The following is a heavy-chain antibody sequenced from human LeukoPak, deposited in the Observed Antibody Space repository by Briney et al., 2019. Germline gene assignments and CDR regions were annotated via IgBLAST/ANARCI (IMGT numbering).Heavy chain of an antibody. CDR2: IYSGGST. CDR1: GFTVSSNY. Sequence: PGGSLRLSCAASGFTVSSNYMSWVRQAPGKGLEWVSVIYSGGSTYYADSVKGRFTISRDNSKNTLYLQMTSLRAEDTAVYYCATLGVTTSYGMDVWGKGTTVTVSS. D-gene: IGHD4-17*01. J-gene: IGHJ6*04. CDR3: ATLGVTTSYGMDV. V-gene: IGHV3-53*01.